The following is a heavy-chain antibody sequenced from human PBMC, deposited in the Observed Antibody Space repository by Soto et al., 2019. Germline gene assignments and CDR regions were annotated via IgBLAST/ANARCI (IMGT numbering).Heavy chain of an antibody. Sequence: GGSLRLSCAASGFTFSSYGMHWVRQAPGKGLEWVAVIWYDGSNKYYAESVKGRFTISRDNSKNPLYLQMNSLRAEDTAVYYCARDHGKWNWFDPWGQGTLVTVSS. CDR3: ARDHGKWNWFDP. D-gene: IGHD1-26*01. V-gene: IGHV3-33*01. J-gene: IGHJ5*02. CDR1: GFTFSSYG. CDR2: IWYDGSNK.